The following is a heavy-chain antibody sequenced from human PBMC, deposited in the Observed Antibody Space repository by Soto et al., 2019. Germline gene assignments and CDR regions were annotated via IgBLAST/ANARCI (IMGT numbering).Heavy chain of an antibody. CDR3: AKMKVGYSYGYPDY. V-gene: IGHV3-23*01. CDR2: ISGSGGST. J-gene: IGHJ4*02. D-gene: IGHD5-18*01. Sequence: GGSLRLSCAASGFTFSSYAMSWVRQAPGKGLEWVSAISGSGGSTYYADSVKGRFTISRDNSKNTLYLQMNSLRAEDTAVYYCAKMKVGYSYGYPDYWGQGTLVTVSS. CDR1: GFTFSSYA.